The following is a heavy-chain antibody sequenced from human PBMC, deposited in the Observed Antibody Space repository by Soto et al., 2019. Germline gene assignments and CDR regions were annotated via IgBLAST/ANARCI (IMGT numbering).Heavy chain of an antibody. J-gene: IGHJ6*02. CDR1: GYSFTSYW. V-gene: IGHV5-51*01. CDR3: ASNRAPPSRFRPRAYGMDV. CDR2: IYPGDSDT. Sequence: GESLKISCKGSGYSFTSYWIGWVRQMPGKGLEWMGIIYPGDSDTRYSPSFQGQVTISADKSISTAYLQWSSLKASDTAMYYCASNRAPPSRFRPRAYGMDVWGQGTTVTVSS. D-gene: IGHD2-2*01.